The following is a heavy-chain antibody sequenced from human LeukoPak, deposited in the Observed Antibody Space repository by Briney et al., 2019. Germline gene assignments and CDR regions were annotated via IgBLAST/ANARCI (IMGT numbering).Heavy chain of an antibody. V-gene: IGHV4-34*01. J-gene: IGHJ6*02. CDR3: ARAPRSSPYYDYYDGMDV. Sequence: PSESLSLTCAVYGGSFSGYSWSWVRQPPGKGVEWIGEITNSGSTNYNPSLKSRVTISVDTTKNQFSLKLSSVTAADTAVYYWARAPRSSPYYDYYDGMDVWGQGTTVTVSS. D-gene: IGHD6-6*01. CDR1: GGSFSGYS. CDR2: ITNSGST.